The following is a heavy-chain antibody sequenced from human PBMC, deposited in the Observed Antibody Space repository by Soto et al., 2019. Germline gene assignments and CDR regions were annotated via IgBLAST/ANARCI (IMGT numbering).Heavy chain of an antibody. J-gene: IGHJ6*02. V-gene: IGHV1-18*01. CDR2: ISAYNGNT. Sequence: QVQLVQSGAEVKKPGASVKVSCKASGYTFTSYGISWVRQAPGQGLEWMGWISAYNGNTNYAQKLQGRVTLTTDTSTRTAYMELRSLRSDDTAVYYCARLKACISTSCYWKYGMDVWGQGTTVTVSS. CDR3: ARLKACISTSCYWKYGMDV. CDR1: GYTFTSYG. D-gene: IGHD2-2*01.